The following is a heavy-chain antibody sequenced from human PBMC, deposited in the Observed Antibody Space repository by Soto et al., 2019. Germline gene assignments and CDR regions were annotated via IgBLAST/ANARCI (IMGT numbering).Heavy chain of an antibody. Sequence: EVQLLESGGGSVQPGGSLRLSCAASGFTFVTYDMTWVRQAPGKGLEWVSVSRGSDGSTYYADSVKGRFTISRDNSKNTLYLQMNSLRVDDTAIYYCVKGNWGDYWGQGTLVTVCS. D-gene: IGHD7-27*01. CDR2: SRGSDGST. J-gene: IGHJ4*02. CDR1: GFTFVTYD. V-gene: IGHV3-23*01. CDR3: VKGNWGDY.